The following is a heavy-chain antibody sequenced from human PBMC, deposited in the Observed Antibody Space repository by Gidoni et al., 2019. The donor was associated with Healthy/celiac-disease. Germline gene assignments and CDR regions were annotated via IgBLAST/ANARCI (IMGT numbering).Heavy chain of an antibody. CDR3: ARDLPYSGSSSYYFDY. CDR2: ISSSSSTI. J-gene: IGHJ4*02. CDR1: GFTFSRYS. V-gene: IGHV3-48*01. D-gene: IGHD1-26*01. Sequence: EVQLVESGGGLVQPGGSLRLSCAASGFTFSRYSMNWVRQAPGKGLEWVSYISSSSSTIYYADSVKGRFTISRDNAKNSLYLQMNSLRAEDTAVYYCARDLPYSGSSSYYFDYWGQGTLVTVSS.